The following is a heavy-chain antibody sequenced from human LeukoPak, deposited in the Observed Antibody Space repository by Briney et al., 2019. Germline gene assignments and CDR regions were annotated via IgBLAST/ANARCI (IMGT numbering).Heavy chain of an antibody. J-gene: IGHJ4*02. CDR2: ISSSGSTI. Sequence: QPGGSLRLSCAASGFTFSSYEMNWVRQAPGKGLEWVSYISSSGSTIYYADSVKGRFTISRDNAKNSLYLQMNSLRAEDTAVYYCASFLVVNFDYWGQGTQVTVSS. CDR3: ASFLVVNFDY. V-gene: IGHV3-48*03. CDR1: GFTFSSYE. D-gene: IGHD3-22*01.